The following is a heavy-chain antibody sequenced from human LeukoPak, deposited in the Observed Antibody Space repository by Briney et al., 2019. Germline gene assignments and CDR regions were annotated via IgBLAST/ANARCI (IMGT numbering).Heavy chain of an antibody. V-gene: IGHV3-48*01. CDR3: AKADYGDYEGAPRY. CDR1: GFSFSSYS. Sequence: PGGSLRLSCAASGFSFSSYSMNWVRQAPGKGLEWVSYISSSSSTIYYADSVKGRFTISRDNSKNTLYLHMSGLRADDTAVYYCAKADYGDYEGAPRYWGQGTLVTVSS. D-gene: IGHD4-17*01. CDR2: ISSSSSTI. J-gene: IGHJ4*02.